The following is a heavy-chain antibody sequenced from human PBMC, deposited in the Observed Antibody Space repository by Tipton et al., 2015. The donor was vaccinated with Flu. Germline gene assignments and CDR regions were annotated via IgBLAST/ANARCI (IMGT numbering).Heavy chain of an antibody. V-gene: IGHV4-31*03. CDR1: GASTSTGGYY. CDR2: IYYDGST. J-gene: IGHJ4*02. CDR3: ARAVVGHSSPFDF. D-gene: IGHD4-23*01. Sequence: TLSLTCTVSGASTSTGGYYWGFVRQLPGKGLEWVGYIYYDGSTFYNPSLKSRLIISLAKSKNQFLLKVTSMTAADTAMYFCARAVVGHSSPFDFWGQGTLVTVAS.